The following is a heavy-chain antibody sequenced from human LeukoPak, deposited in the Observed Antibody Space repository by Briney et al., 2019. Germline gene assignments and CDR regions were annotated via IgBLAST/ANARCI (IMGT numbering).Heavy chain of an antibody. D-gene: IGHD2-2*01. CDR1: GFTFSSYA. CDR2: ISYDGSNK. J-gene: IGHJ6*03. Sequence: GGSLRLSCAASGFTFSSYAMHWVRQAPGKGLEWGAVISYDGSNKYYADSVKGRFTISRDNSKNTLYLQLNSLRAEDTAVYYCASSTYYYYMDVWGKGTTVSVSS. CDR3: ASSTYYYYMDV. V-gene: IGHV3-30*04.